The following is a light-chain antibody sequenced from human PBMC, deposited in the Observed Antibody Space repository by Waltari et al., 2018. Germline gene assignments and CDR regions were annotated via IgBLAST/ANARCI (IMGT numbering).Light chain of an antibody. Sequence: DIQMTQSPSSLSASVGDRVTIPCRASQTITNYINWYQQKSGKAPKLLIYAASSLQSGVPSRFSGSGSGTDFTLTITSLQPEDFATYHCQQSYSTPWTFGQGTKVEIK. V-gene: IGKV1-39*01. CDR1: QTITNY. J-gene: IGKJ1*01. CDR3: QQSYSTPWT. CDR2: AAS.